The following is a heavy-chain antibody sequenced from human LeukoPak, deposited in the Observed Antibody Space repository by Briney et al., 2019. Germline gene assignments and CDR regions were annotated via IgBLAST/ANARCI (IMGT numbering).Heavy chain of an antibody. J-gene: IGHJ5*02. CDR2: THYSGST. V-gene: IGHV4-59*08. D-gene: IGHD3-22*01. CDR3: ARSGGYYYDVP. Sequence: SETLSLTCTVSGGSISNYYLSWIRQSPGKGLEWIGYTHYSGSTSYNPSLKSRVTISVDKSKNQFSLKLSSVTAADTAVFYCARSGGYYYDVPWGQGTLVTVSS. CDR1: GGSISNYY.